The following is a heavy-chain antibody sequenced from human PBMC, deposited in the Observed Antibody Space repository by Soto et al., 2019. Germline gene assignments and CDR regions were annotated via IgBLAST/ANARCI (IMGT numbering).Heavy chain of an antibody. V-gene: IGHV4-31*03. J-gene: IGHJ5*02. CDR3: AKNETTRPGFDP. Sequence: QVQLQESGPGLVKASQTLSLTCTVSGGSIRNGNYYWSWIRQLPGKGLEWIGNIYYIGTTSYNPSLKSRVIISIDTYKNQFSLELTSVLAADTAVYYCAKNETTRPGFDPWGQGTLVTVSS. CDR1: GGSIRNGNYY. D-gene: IGHD1-1*01. CDR2: IYYIGTT.